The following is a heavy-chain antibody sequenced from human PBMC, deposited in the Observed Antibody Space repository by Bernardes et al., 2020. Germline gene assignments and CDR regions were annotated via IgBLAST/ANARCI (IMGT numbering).Heavy chain of an antibody. CDR3: ARGRQRRIQLIWGDFAHYHFDY. D-gene: IGHD3-16*01. V-gene: IGHV4-34*01. CDR1: GGSFSGFH. CDR2: IDYSGRT. J-gene: IGHJ4*02. Sequence: SETLSLTRAVYGGSFSGFHWTWIRQPPGKGLEWIGEIDYSGRTWYNPSLKSRVTISIDTSKSQFSLNLSSMTATDTAVYYCARGRQRRIQLIWGDFAHYHFDYWGQGTLVTVSS.